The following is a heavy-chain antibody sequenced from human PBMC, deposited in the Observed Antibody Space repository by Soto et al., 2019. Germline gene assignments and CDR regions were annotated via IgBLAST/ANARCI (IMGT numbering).Heavy chain of an antibody. CDR2: INPSGGST. CDR1: GYTFTSYY. D-gene: IGHD2-2*01. CDR3: TFAPNWTYQLTRY. V-gene: IGHV1-46*01. Sequence: ASVKVSCKASGYTFTSYYMHWVRQAPGQGLEWMGIINPSGGSTSYAQKFQGRVTMTRDTSTSTVYMELSSLRSEDTAVYYCTFAPNWTYQLTRYWGRGTLVTVSS. J-gene: IGHJ4*02.